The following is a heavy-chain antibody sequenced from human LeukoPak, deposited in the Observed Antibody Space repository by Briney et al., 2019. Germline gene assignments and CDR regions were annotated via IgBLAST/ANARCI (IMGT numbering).Heavy chain of an antibody. CDR1: GFTFSSYT. J-gene: IGHJ4*02. Sequence: PGGSLRLSCAASGFTFSSYTMNWVRQAPGKGLEWVSSISSSSNTIYYVDSVKGRFTISRDNPKNSLYLQMPSPRAEDTAVYYCARGPFTRALFDYWGQATLVTASS. D-gene: IGHD3-10*01. CDR3: ARGPFTRALFDY. CDR2: ISSSSNTI. V-gene: IGHV3-21*01.